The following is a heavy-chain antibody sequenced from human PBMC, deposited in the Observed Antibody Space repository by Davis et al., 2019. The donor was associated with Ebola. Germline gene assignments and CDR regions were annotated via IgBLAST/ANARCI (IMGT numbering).Heavy chain of an antibody. Sequence: GESLKISCAASGFTFSGSAMHWVRQASGKGLEWVGRIRSKVNNYATIYATSVKGRFIISRDDSRNTAYLQMNSLKTEDTALYYCTQRGYCRDGNCYSGDFWGQGTLVTVSS. CDR3: TQRGYCRDGNCYSGDF. J-gene: IGHJ4*02. CDR2: IRSKVNNYAT. V-gene: IGHV3-73*01. D-gene: IGHD2-15*01. CDR1: GFTFSGSA.